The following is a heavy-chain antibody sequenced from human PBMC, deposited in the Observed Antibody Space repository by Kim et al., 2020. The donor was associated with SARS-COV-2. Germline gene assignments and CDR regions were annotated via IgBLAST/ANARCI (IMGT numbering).Heavy chain of an antibody. Sequence: SQTLSLTCTISGDSVSTKNAAWNWIRQSPSSGLEWLGRTYFRSKCFHDFAVSLKSRITINADTSKNQFSLQVNSVTPEDMAVFYCARDHDFGIDVWGQG. CDR3: ARDHDFGIDV. J-gene: IGHJ6*02. CDR1: GDSVSTKNAA. CDR2: TYFRSKCFH. V-gene: IGHV6-1*01.